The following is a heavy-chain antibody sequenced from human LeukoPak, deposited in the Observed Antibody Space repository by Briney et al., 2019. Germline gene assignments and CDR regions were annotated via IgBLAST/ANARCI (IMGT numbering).Heavy chain of an antibody. J-gene: IGHJ4*02. D-gene: IGHD1-26*01. Sequence: ASVTVSCKASGYTFTAYYMHWVRQAPGQGLEWMGWINPNSGGTNYAQKFQGRVTMTRDTSISTAYMELSSLTSDDTAVYFCARNRGGTYFIYWGQGTLVTGSS. CDR1: GYTFTAYY. CDR2: INPNSGGT. CDR3: ARNRGGTYFIY. V-gene: IGHV1-2*02.